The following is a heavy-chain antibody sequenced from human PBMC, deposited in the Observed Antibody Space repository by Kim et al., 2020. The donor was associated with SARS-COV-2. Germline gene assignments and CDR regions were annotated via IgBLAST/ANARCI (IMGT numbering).Heavy chain of an antibody. CDR2: IYYSGST. J-gene: IGHJ5*02. CDR3: ARDRGLIAARRFWFDP. V-gene: IGHV4-31*03. D-gene: IGHD6-6*01. CDR1: GGSISSGGYY. Sequence: SETLSLTCTVSGGSISSGGYYWSWIRQHPGKGLEWIGYIYYSGSTYYNPSLKSRVTISVDTSKNQFSLKLSSVTAADTAVYYCARDRGLIAARRFWFDPWGQGTLVTVSS.